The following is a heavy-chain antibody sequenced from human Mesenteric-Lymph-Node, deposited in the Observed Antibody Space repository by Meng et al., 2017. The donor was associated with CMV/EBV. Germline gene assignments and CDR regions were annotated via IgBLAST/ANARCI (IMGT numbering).Heavy chain of an antibody. D-gene: IGHD1-26*01. CDR3: ARTYTGTLSAFDI. CDR2: IFPTLNIF. J-gene: IGHJ3*02. CDR1: GDGVSSYS. V-gene: IGHV1-69*02. Sequence: GDGVSSYSIRCVRQAPGHGLEWMGRIFPTLNIFNYAQQFQDRATLSVDKFTSTDYMELSSLRSEDTAMYYCARTYTGTLSAFDIWGQGTVVTVSS.